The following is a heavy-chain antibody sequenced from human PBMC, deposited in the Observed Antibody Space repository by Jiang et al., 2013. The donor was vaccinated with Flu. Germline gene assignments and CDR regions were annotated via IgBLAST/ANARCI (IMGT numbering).Heavy chain of an antibody. Sequence: GLVKPSETLSLSCTVSGDSISSSSYYWGWIRQPPGKGLEWIGNIYYTGTTSYNPSLRSRVTISVDTSKNQFSPKLTSVTAADTAVYYCARRLYRNSPLDPWGQGTLVTVSS. J-gene: IGHJ5*02. CDR3: ARRLYRNSPLDP. CDR1: GDSISSSSYY. CDR2: IYYTGTT. V-gene: IGHV4-39*01. D-gene: IGHD1-7*01.